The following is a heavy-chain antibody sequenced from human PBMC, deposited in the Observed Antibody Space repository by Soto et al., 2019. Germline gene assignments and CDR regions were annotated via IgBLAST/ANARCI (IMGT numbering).Heavy chain of an antibody. V-gene: IGHV4-31*03. Sequence: QVQLQESGPGLVKPSQTLSLTCTVSGGSISSGGYYWSWIRQHPGKGLEWIGYIYYSGSTYYNPSLKSRVTISVDTSKNQFSLKLSSVTAADTAVYYCARGEYVWGSYRPFDAFDIWGQGTMVTVSS. CDR1: GGSISSGGYY. D-gene: IGHD3-16*02. J-gene: IGHJ3*02. CDR3: ARGEYVWGSYRPFDAFDI. CDR2: IYYSGST.